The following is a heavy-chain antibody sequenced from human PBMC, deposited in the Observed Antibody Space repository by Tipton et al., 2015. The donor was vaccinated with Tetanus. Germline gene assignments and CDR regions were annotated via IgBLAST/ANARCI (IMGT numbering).Heavy chain of an antibody. J-gene: IGHJ4*02. CDR2: ISSSSRYI. D-gene: IGHD2-21*02. CDR1: GFTFSSYA. V-gene: IGHV3-21*01. Sequence: SLRLSCAASGFTFSSYAMSWVRQAPGKGLEWVSSISSSSRYIYYADSVKGRFTISRDNAKNSLYLQMNSLRAEDTAVYSCARGMAEASNCGGDCYSDYWGQGTLVTVSS. CDR3: ARGMAEASNCGGDCYSDY.